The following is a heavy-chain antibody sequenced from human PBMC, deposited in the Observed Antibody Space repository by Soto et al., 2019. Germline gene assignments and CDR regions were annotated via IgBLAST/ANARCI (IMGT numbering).Heavy chain of an antibody. J-gene: IGHJ6*02. CDR2: IRTKASSYAT. CDR1: GLTFSDAS. CDR3: VWFANTSDGMAV. Sequence: GSLRLSCAASGLTFSDASIHWVRQASGKGLEWLGRIRTKASSYATAFAASLQGRFTMSRDDSKNTAYLQMNSLKIEDTAVYYCVWFANTSDGMAVRGQRTTVTVSS. D-gene: IGHD3-10*01. V-gene: IGHV3-73*01.